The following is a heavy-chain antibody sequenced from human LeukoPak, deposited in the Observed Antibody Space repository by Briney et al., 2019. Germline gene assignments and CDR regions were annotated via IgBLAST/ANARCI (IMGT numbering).Heavy chain of an antibody. J-gene: IGHJ4*02. V-gene: IGHV4-39*07. CDR1: GGSISSNNNY. CDR3: ARDLVGIDY. Sequence: SETLSLTCTVSGGSISSNNNYWGWIRQPPGKGLEWIGSIHYTGSTYSNASLKSRVTISVDTSKSQFSLKLSSVTAADTAVYYCARDLVGIDYWGQGTLVTVSS. CDR2: IHYTGST. D-gene: IGHD2-15*01.